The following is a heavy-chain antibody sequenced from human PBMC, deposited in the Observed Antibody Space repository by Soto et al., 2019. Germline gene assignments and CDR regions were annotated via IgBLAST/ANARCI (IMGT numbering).Heavy chain of an antibody. J-gene: IGHJ6*02. D-gene: IGHD2-8*02. CDR1: GYTFTSYA. V-gene: IGHV1-3*01. CDR2: INAGNGNT. Sequence: QVQLVQSGAEVKKPGASVKVSCKASGYTFTSYAMHWVRQAPGQRLEWMGWINAGNGNTQYSQKFQGRVTITRDTSASTAYMELSSLRSEDTALYYCARDLVMDVWGQGTTVTVSS. CDR3: ARDLVMDV.